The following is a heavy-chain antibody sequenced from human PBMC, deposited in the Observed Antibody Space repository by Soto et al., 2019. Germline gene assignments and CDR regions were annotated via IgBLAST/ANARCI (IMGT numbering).Heavy chain of an antibody. Sequence: QVQLQESGPGLVKPSDTLSLTCAVSGYSISSSNWWGWIRQPPGKGLEWIEYIYYSGTTYYNPSLKSRVTMSVDTSKNQFSLKLTSVTAVDTAVYYCARMEIQGPIDYWGQGTLVTVSS. J-gene: IGHJ4*02. CDR2: IYYSGTT. CDR3: ARMEIQGPIDY. V-gene: IGHV4-28*01. D-gene: IGHD3-3*01. CDR1: GYSISSSNW.